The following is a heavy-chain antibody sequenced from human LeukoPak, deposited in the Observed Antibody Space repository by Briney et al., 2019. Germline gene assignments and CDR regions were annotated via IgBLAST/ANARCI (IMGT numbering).Heavy chain of an antibody. CDR2: IYTRGST. D-gene: IGHD2-21*02. V-gene: IGHV4-61*02. CDR3: ARVTCGGDCRAHYYYYYYMDV. CDR1: GGSISSGNYY. Sequence: SETLSLTCTVSGGSISSGNYYWSWIRQPAGKELEWIGRIYTRGSTKYTPSLKSRVTMSVDTSKNQFSLKLSSVTAADTAVYYCARVTCGGDCRAHYYYYYYMDVWGKGTTVTISS. J-gene: IGHJ6*03.